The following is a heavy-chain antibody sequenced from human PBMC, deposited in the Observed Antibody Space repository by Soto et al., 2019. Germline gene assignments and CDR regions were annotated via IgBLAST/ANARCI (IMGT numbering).Heavy chain of an antibody. J-gene: IGHJ4*02. Sequence: PGGSLRRSCAASGFSFSSYARSWFRQAPGQGLEWVSAISGSGGSTYYADSVKGRFTISRENSKNALYLQMNSLTAEDTALYYCAKDGDFLSGGWSKAFGYWGQGTLVTVYS. CDR3: AKDGDFLSGGWSKAFGY. CDR1: GFSFSSYA. V-gene: IGHV3-23*01. CDR2: ISGSGGST. D-gene: IGHD6-19*01.